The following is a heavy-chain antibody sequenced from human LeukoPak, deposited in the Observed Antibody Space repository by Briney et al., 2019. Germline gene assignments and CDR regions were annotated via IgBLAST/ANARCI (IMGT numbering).Heavy chain of an antibody. CDR3: AKDARRTSGWYFFDY. Sequence: GGSLRLSCAASGFAFSSQAMGWVRQAPGKGLEWVSVISDSGSITYYQDSVKGRFTTSRDNSKNTLFLQMNSLRAEDTAVYYCAKDARRTSGWYFFDYWGQGTLVTVSS. J-gene: IGHJ4*02. CDR2: ISDSGSIT. D-gene: IGHD6-19*01. CDR1: GFAFSSQA. V-gene: IGHV3-23*01.